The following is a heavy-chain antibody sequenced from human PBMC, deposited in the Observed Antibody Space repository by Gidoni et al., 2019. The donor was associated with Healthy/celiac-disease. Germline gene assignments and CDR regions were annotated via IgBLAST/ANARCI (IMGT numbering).Heavy chain of an antibody. CDR3: AKDRRWEHVTGYYYYGMDV. CDR1: GFTFSSYA. J-gene: IGHJ6*02. CDR2: ISGSGGST. Sequence: EVQLLESGGGLVQPGGSLRLSCAASGFTFSSYAMRWVRQAPGKGLEWVSAISGSGGSTYYADSVKGRFTISRDNSKNTLYLQMNSLRAEDTAVYYCAKDRRWEHVTGYYYYGMDVWGQGTTVTVSS. D-gene: IGHD1-26*01. V-gene: IGHV3-23*01.